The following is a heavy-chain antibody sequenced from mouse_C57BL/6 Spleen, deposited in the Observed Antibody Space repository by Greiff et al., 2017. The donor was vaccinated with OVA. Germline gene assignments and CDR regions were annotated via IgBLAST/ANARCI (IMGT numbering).Heavy chain of an antibody. CDR3: AKRGDGSSPYWYFDV. CDR2: IWRGGST. J-gene: IGHJ1*03. CDR1: GFSLTSYG. D-gene: IGHD1-1*01. Sequence: VKLQQSGPGLVQPSQSLSITCTVSGFSLTSYGVHWVRQSPGKGLEWLGVIWRGGSTDYNAAFMSRLSITKDNSKSQVFFKMNSLQADDTAIYYCAKRGDGSSPYWYFDVWGTGTTVTVSS. V-gene: IGHV2-5*01.